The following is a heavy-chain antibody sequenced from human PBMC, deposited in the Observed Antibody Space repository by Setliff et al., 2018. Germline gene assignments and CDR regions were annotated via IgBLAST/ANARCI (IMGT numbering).Heavy chain of an antibody. CDR3: AKDRKNYYDTSGYPDAFDI. J-gene: IGHJ3*02. Sequence: GGSLRLSCAASGFTFSTYRMHWVRQAPGKGLEWVAVIWDDGVKKYHADSVKGRFTISRDNSKNTLYLQMNSLRPEDTAVYYCAKDRKNYYDTSGYPDAFDIWGQGTTVTVSS. CDR2: IWDDGVKK. V-gene: IGHV3-30*02. D-gene: IGHD3-22*01. CDR1: GFTFSTYR.